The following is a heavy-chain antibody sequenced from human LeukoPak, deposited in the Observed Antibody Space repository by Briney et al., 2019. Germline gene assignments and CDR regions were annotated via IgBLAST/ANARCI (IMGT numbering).Heavy chain of an antibody. V-gene: IGHV3-66*01. CDR1: GFTVSSNY. J-gene: IGHJ4*02. CDR2: IYSGGST. Sequence: PGGSLRLSCAASGFTVSSNYISWVRQAPGKGLEWVSVIYSGGSTYYADSVKGRFTISRDNSKNTLYLQMNSLRAEDTAVYYCARVGPSGYYEYYLDYWGQGTLVTVSS. D-gene: IGHD3-22*01. CDR3: ARVGPSGYYEYYLDY.